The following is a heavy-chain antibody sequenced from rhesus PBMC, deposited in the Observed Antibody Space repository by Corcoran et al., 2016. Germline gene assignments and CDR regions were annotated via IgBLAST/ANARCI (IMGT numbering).Heavy chain of an antibody. J-gene: IGHJ4*01. CDR3: ARRAGGRFAS. V-gene: IGHV4-80*01. CDR2: ITGDSGST. Sequence: QVQLQESGPGLVKPSEPLSLTCAVSGASISGYWWSWVRQSPGTGLEWIGEITGDSGSTYYNPSLKSRVTISKDASKSQFSLNLSSVTAADTAMYYCARRAGGRFASWGQGVLVTVSS. D-gene: IGHD6-25*01. CDR1: GASISGYW.